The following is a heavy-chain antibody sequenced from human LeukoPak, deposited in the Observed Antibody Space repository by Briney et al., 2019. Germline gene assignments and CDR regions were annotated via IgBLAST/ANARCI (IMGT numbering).Heavy chain of an antibody. CDR3: ARIQMATIYVDY. Sequence: SETLSLTCTVSGGSISSQYWSWIRQPPGKDLEWIGYIYYSGTTNYNPSLKSRVTISVDTSKNQFSLKLSSVTAADTAVYYCARIQMATIYVDYWGQGTLVTVSS. D-gene: IGHD5-24*01. V-gene: IGHV4-59*11. CDR2: IYYSGTT. CDR1: GGSISSQY. J-gene: IGHJ4*02.